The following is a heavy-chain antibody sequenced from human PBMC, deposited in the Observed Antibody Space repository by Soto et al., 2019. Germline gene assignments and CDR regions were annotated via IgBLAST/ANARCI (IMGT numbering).Heavy chain of an antibody. D-gene: IGHD1-20*01. CDR3: ARDNWNLALDY. CDR1: GFTFSSYG. CDR2: IWYDGSNK. V-gene: IGHV3-33*01. Sequence: VPLVESGGGVVQPGRSLRLSCAASGFTFSSYGMHWVRQAPGKGMGWVAVIWYDGSNKYYADSVKGRFTISRDNSENTLYLQMNSLSAEDTAVYYCARDNWNLALDYWGQGTLVTVSS. J-gene: IGHJ4*02.